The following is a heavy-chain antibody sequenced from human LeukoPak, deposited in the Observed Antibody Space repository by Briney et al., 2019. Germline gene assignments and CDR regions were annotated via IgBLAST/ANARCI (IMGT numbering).Heavy chain of an antibody. V-gene: IGHV3-48*04. CDR1: GFTFSSYS. D-gene: IGHD3-3*01. Sequence: PGGSLRLSCAASGFTFSSYSMNWVRQAPGKGLEWVSYISSSSSTMYYADSVKGRFTISRDNAKNSLYLQMKSLRAEDTAVYYCARDLSLLRFLEWSGTDAFDIWGQGTMVTVSS. CDR3: ARDLSLLRFLEWSGTDAFDI. J-gene: IGHJ3*02. CDR2: ISSSSSTM.